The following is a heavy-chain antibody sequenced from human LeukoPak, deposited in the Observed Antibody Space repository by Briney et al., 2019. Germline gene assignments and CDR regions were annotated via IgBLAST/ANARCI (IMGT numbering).Heavy chain of an antibody. V-gene: IGHV3-11*01. CDR2: IRRVPTDL. D-gene: IGHD4-17*01. Sequence: GGSLRLSCVASGLTFSGTNLAWIRQAPGKGLEWISYIRRVPTDLYYADSVKGRFTITRDNAKNSLYLQMNSLRAEDTANYYCARRARDFGDSHAFDVWGQGTMVTVSS. J-gene: IGHJ3*01. CDR1: GLTFSGTN. CDR3: ARRARDFGDSHAFDV.